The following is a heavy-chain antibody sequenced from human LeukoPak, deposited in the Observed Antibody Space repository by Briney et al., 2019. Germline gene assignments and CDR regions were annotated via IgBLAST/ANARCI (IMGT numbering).Heavy chain of an antibody. V-gene: IGHV4-59*01. CDR2: IYYSGST. D-gene: IGHD6-6*01. CDR3: ARRPPALGAFDI. J-gene: IGHJ3*02. CDR1: GGSISSYY. Sequence: SETLSLTCTVSGGSISSYYWSWIRQPPGKGLEWIGYIYYSGSTNYNPSLKSRVTISVDTSKNQFSLKLSSVTAADTAVYYCARRPPALGAFDIWGHGTMVTVSS.